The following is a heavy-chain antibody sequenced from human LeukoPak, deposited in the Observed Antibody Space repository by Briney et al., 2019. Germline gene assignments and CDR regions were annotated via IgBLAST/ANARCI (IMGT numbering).Heavy chain of an antibody. Sequence: SETLSLTCTVSGGSISSYYWSWIRQPAGKGLEWIGRIYPSGSTNYNPSLKSRVTMSVDTSKNQFSLKLSSVTAADTAVYYCARDLSVGATNDAFDIWGQGTMVTVSS. J-gene: IGHJ3*02. D-gene: IGHD1-26*01. CDR2: IYPSGST. CDR3: ARDLSVGATNDAFDI. V-gene: IGHV4-4*07. CDR1: GGSISSYY.